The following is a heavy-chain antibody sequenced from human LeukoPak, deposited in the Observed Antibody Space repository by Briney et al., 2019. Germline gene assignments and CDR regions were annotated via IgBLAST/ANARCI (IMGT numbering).Heavy chain of an antibody. Sequence: SETLSLTCTVSGGPLNRYYWSWIPQPPGKGVEGIGYIYYRGSTNYNPSLKSRVTISVDTSKNTFSLKLSSVTAAETAVYYCARDPSGSGSYFDHWGEGTLVTVSS. D-gene: IGHD3-10*01. J-gene: IGHJ4*01. V-gene: IGHV4-59*01. CDR2: IYYRGST. CDR3: ARDPSGSGSYFDH. CDR1: GGPLNRYY.